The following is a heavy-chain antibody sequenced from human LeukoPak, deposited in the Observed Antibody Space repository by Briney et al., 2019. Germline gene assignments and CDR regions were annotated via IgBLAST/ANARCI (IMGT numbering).Heavy chain of an antibody. D-gene: IGHD3-22*01. V-gene: IGHV4-39*01. CDR2: IYYSGST. CDR1: GGSISSTSYY. CDR3: AKAGVRYFDSSGLYAFDF. Sequence: SETLSLTCAVSGGSISSTSYYWAWIRQPPGKGLEWIGTIYYSGSTYHNPSLESRVTMSVDTSRNQFSLKLSSVDAADTAVYYCAKAGVRYFDSSGLYAFDFWGQGTTVTVSS. J-gene: IGHJ3*01.